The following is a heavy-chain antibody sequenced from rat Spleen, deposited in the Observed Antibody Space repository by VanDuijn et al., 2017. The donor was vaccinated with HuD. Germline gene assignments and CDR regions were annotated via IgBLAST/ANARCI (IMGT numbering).Heavy chain of an antibody. Sequence: EVQLQESGPGLVKPSQSLSLTCSVTGYSITSNYWGWIRKFPGNKLEWLGDINSGGSTNYNPSLKSRISITRDTSKNQFFLQVNSVTTEDTATYYCARTNNPYYYVMDAWGQGASVTVSS. J-gene: IGHJ4*01. CDR3: ARTNNPYYYVMDA. D-gene: IGHD3-4*01. V-gene: IGHV3-3*01. CDR2: INSGGST. CDR1: GYSITSNY.